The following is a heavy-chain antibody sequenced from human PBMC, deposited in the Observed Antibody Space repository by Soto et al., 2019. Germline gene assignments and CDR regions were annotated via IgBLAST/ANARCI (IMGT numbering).Heavy chain of an antibody. CDR3: ARDQGGELLKGSGMDV. Sequence: QVQLQESGPGLVKPSETLSLTCTVSGDSISRDYWSWIRLSPGKGLEWIGYICYSGETNYNPSVKSRVTISVDRTKNQCSLKLSSGTAADTAVYYCARDQGGELLKGSGMDVWGQGTTVTVSS. CDR1: GDSISRDY. J-gene: IGHJ6*01. CDR2: ICYSGET. V-gene: IGHV4-59*01. D-gene: IGHD3-10*01.